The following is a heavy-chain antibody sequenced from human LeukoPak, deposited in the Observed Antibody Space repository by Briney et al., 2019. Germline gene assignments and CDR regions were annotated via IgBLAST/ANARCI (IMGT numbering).Heavy chain of an antibody. J-gene: IGHJ4*02. CDR1: GYTFTSYD. Sequence: GASVKVSCKASGYTFTSYDINWVRQATGQGREWMGWMKPNSGNTGYAQKFQSRGAMTRNTSISTAYMELSRLRSDDTALYYWARSAESSSWVEFDYWGQGTLVTVSS. D-gene: IGHD6-13*01. CDR2: MKPNSGNT. V-gene: IGHV1-8*01. CDR3: ARSAESSSWVEFDY.